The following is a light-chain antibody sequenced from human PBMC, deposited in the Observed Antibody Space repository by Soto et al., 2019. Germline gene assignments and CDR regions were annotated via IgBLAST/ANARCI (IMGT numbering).Light chain of an antibody. V-gene: IGKV1-5*03. J-gene: IGKJ1*01. CDR1: QSISSW. CDR2: KAS. Sequence: DIQMTQSPSTLSASVGDIVTITCRASQSISSWLAWYQQKPGKAPKLLIYKASNLESGVPSRFSGSGSGTEFTLTISSLQPDDFATYYCQQYNSYWTFGQGTKVDI. CDR3: QQYNSYWT.